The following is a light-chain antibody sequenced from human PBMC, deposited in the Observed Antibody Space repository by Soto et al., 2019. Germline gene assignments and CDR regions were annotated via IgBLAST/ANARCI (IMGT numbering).Light chain of an antibody. CDR1: QSVLYSSNNKNY. J-gene: IGKJ1*01. CDR2: WAS. Sequence: EIVMTQSPDSLAVSLGERATINCKSSQSVLYSSNNKNYLTWYQQKPGQPPKVLIYWASTRESGVPDRFSGSGSGTDFTLTVSSLQAEDVAVYYCQQCYSTPRTFGQGTKVEIK. CDR3: QQCYSTPRT. V-gene: IGKV4-1*01.